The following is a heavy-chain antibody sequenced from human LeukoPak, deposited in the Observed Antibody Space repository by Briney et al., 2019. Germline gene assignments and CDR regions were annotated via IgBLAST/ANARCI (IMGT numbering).Heavy chain of an antibody. V-gene: IGHV4-38-2*01. CDR2: IYHNGNT. D-gene: IGHD6-19*01. Sequence: SETLSLTCAVSGFSISSGHYWGWIRQSPGKGLEWIGTIYHNGNTYYNPSLKSRVTISVDTSKNQFSLKLSSVTAADTALYYCARVDTSGWKLYFDYWGQGILVTVSS. CDR1: GFSISSGHY. J-gene: IGHJ4*02. CDR3: ARVDTSGWKLYFDY.